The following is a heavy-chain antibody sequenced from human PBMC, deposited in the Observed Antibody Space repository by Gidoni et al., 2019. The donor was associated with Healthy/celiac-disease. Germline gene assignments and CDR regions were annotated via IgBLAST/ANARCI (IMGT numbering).Heavy chain of an antibody. J-gene: IGHJ6*02. Sequence: EVQLVESGGGLVQPGGSLRRHCADPGFTFSSDSMNWVGQAPGKGLGCVSYISSSSSTIYYADSVKGRFTISRDNAKNSLYLQMNSLRNEDTAVYYCARVAGDDFCSFVGMDVWGQGTTVTVSS. CDR1: GFTFSSDS. CDR3: ARVAGDDFCSFVGMDV. CDR2: ISSSSSTI. D-gene: IGHD3-3*01. V-gene: IGHV3-48*02.